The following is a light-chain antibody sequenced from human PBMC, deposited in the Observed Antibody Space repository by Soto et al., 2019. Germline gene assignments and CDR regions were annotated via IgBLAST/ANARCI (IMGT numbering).Light chain of an antibody. Sequence: QLVLTQSPSASASLGASVKLTCTLSSGHSSYAIAWHQLQPEKGPRSLMKLDSDGSHTKGDGIPDRFSGSSSGAERYPTISSLQSEDEADYYCQTWGTGFQVFGGGTKLTVL. CDR2: LDSDGSH. V-gene: IGLV4-69*01. CDR1: SGHSSYA. CDR3: QTWGTGFQV. J-gene: IGLJ3*02.